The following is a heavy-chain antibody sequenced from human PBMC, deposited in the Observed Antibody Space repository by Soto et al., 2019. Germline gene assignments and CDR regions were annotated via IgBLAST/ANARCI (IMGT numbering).Heavy chain of an antibody. CDR2: FSAGGDYR. Sequence: EVQLLHSGGGLAQPGGSLTLSCAASGFSFSDYSMNWVRRAPGKGLEWVSAFSAGGDYRHYADSVKGRFTISRVNSKNTLFLQMNSLRAEDTARYYCAREARYDRGVYHYEGIDYWGQGTLVTVSS. V-gene: IGHV3-23*01. J-gene: IGHJ4*02. CDR1: GFSFSDYS. CDR3: AREARYDRGVYHYEGIDY. D-gene: IGHD3-22*01.